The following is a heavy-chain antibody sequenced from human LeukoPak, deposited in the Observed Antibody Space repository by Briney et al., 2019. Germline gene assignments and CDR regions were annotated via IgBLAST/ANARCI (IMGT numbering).Heavy chain of an antibody. CDR1: GFTFSSYA. V-gene: IGHV3-23*01. D-gene: IGHD3-9*01. CDR3: AKNVLRYFFAFDI. CDR2: ISGSGGST. J-gene: IGHJ3*02. Sequence: GVSLRLSCAASGFTFSSYAMSWVRQAPGKGLEWVSAISGSGGSTYYADSVKGRFTISRDNSKNTLYLQMNSLRAEDTAVYYCAKNVLRYFFAFDIWGQGTMVTVSS.